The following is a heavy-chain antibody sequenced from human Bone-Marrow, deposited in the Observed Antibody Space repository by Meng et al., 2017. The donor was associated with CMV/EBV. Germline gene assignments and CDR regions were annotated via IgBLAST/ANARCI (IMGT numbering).Heavy chain of an antibody. D-gene: IGHD2-15*01. CDR2: ISSDSRYI. V-gene: IGHV3-21*01. CDR3: VRADPTEKSSAVSCLDF. CDR1: GFTFSSYT. J-gene: IGHJ4*02. Sequence: GGSLRLSFAASGFTFSSYTMTWLRQAPGEGLEWVSSISSDSRYIYYEDSVTGRFTISRVNARASHYLQMNFQRAENTAVYYCVRADPTEKSSAVSCLDFCGQGTLVTVSS.